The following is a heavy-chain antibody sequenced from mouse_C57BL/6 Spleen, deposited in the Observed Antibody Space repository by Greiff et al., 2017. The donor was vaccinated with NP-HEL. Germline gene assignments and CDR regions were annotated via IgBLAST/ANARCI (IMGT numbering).Heavy chain of an antibody. Sequence: VQLQQSGAELVRPGTSVKVSCKASGYAFTNYLIEWVKQRPGQGLEWIGVINPGSGGTNYNEKFKGKATLTADKSSSTAYMQLSSLTSEDSAVYCCARGGAITTVVAKAMDYWGQGTSVPVSS. D-gene: IGHD1-1*01. CDR1: GYAFTNYL. CDR2: INPGSGGT. J-gene: IGHJ4*01. V-gene: IGHV1-54*01. CDR3: ARGGAITTVVAKAMDY.